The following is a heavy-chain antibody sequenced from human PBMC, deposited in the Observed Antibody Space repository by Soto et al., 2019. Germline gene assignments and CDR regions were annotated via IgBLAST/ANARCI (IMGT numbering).Heavy chain of an antibody. CDR2: ISSRGVSM. Sequence: QVQLLQSGGGLVKPGGSLRLSCAASGFTFSSSYMSWIRQAPGKGLEWVAYISSRGVSMYYADSVKGRFTISSDNAYNSLYLQMNSLRAEDTAVYYCSRGGFNYASWGQGTLVTVSP. CDR1: GFTFSSSY. J-gene: IGHJ5*02. V-gene: IGHV3-11*01. D-gene: IGHD5-18*01. CDR3: SRGGFNYAS.